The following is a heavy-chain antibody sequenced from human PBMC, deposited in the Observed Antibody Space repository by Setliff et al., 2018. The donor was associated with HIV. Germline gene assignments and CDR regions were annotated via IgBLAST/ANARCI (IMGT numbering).Heavy chain of an antibody. D-gene: IGHD6-19*01. CDR2: IYTSGSP. Sequence: SETLSLTCSVSGGSVNSGSYHWAWIRQPAGKGLEWIGHIYTSGSPHYKSSLTSRLTISLDTSRNQFSLKLTSVTAADSATYYCARWVYNSAWSLDYWGQGTLVTVSS. V-gene: IGHV4-61*09. J-gene: IGHJ4*02. CDR1: GGSVNSGSYH. CDR3: ARWVYNSAWSLDY.